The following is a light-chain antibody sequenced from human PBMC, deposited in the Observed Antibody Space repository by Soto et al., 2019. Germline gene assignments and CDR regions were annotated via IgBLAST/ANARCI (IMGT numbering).Light chain of an antibody. J-gene: IGKJ5*01. V-gene: IGKV1-9*01. CDR1: HDISTA. CDR2: AAS. Sequence: DVQLTHSPSFLSASVGDRVTITCRASHDISTALAWYQQKPGEAPKVLIHAASTLQSGVPSRFSGSGYGTDFTLTITTLQPEDVGIYYCQQCHATPLTFGQGTRLEIK. CDR3: QQCHATPLT.